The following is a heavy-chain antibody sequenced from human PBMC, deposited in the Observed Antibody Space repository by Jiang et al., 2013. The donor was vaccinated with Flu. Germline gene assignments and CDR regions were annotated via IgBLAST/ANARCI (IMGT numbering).Heavy chain of an antibody. J-gene: IGHJ5*01. CDR2: INPHTGHP. CDR3: AREIVAGYPNFDS. V-gene: IGHV7-4-1*02. Sequence: QSGSELKKPGASVKVSCKASGYSFTSYALNWVRQSPGQGLHWMGWINPHTGHPTYAQGFTGRFVFSLDSSVSTTYLQINSLKAEDTAVYYCAREIVAGYPNFDSWGQGTLVTVS. D-gene: IGHD6-13*01. CDR1: GYSFTSYA.